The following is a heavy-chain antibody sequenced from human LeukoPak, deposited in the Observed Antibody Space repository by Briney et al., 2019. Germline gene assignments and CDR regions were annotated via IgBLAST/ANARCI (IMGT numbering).Heavy chain of an antibody. CDR1: GFTFSSCA. CDR2: IAYDGGDK. CDR3: ARGYYDSSGYYYDD. V-gene: IGHV3-30*01. D-gene: IGHD3-22*01. J-gene: IGHJ4*02. Sequence: PGGSLRLSCAASGFTFSSCAMHWVRQAPGKGLEWVAVIAYDGGDKYYADSVKGRFTISRDNSKNTLDLQMNSLRAEDTAVYYCARGYYDSSGYYYDDWGQGTLVTVSS.